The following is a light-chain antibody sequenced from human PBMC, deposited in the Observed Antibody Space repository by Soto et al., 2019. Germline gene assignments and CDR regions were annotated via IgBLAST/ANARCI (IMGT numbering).Light chain of an antibody. V-gene: IGKV3-15*01. CDR3: QQYHNWPPQYT. CDR2: GAS. J-gene: IGKJ2*01. Sequence: IVMTQSPASLSVSPGDGATLSCRASQSVASNVAWYQQKPGQGPRLLIHGASTRAAGVPARFSGSGSATDFTLTISSLQSEDFAVYYCQQYHNWPPQYTFGQGTKLQIK. CDR1: QSVASN.